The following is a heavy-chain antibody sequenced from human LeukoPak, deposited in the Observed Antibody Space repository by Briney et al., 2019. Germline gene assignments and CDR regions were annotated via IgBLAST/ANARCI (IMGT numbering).Heavy chain of an antibody. CDR1: GFTFSSYW. V-gene: IGHV3-21*01. D-gene: IGHD3-22*01. CDR2: ISSSSSYI. CDR3: ARVGIAYYYDSSGYYTDF. J-gene: IGHJ4*02. Sequence: GGSLRLSCAASGFTFSSYWMNWVRQAPGKGLEWVSSISSSSSYIYYADSVKGRFTISRDNAKNSLYLQMNSLRAEDTAVYYCARVGIAYYYDSSGYYTDFWGQGTLVTVSS.